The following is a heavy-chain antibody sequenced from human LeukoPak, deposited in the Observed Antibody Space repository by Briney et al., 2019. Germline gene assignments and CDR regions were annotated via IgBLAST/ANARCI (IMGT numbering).Heavy chain of an antibody. CDR2: ISPSGNTI. V-gene: IGHV3-48*03. J-gene: IGHJ4*02. CDR3: TRGVPGDY. D-gene: IGHD1-1*01. Sequence: GGSLRLSCAASGFTFSSYEMNWVRQGPGKGLEWVSYISPSGNTIYYADSVKSRFTISRDNAWNTLYLQMNSLRAEDTALYYCTRGVPGDYWGQGTQVTVSS. CDR1: GFTFSSYE.